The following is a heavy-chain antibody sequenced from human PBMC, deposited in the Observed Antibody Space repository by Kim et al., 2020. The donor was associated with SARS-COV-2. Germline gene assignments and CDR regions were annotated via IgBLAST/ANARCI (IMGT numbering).Heavy chain of an antibody. V-gene: IGHV7-4-1*02. CDR3: ARHGYGSGSLKDAFDI. J-gene: IGHJ3*02. D-gene: IGHD3-10*01. Sequence: ASVKVSCKASGYTFTSYAMNWVRQAPGQGLEWMGWINTNTGNPTYAQGFTGRFVFSLDTSVSTAYLQISSLKAEDTAVYYCARHGYGSGSLKDAFDIWGQGTMVTVSS. CDR2: INTNTGNP. CDR1: GYTFTSYA.